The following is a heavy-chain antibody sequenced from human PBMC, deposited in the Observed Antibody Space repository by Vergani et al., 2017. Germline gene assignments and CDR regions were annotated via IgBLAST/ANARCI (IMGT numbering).Heavy chain of an antibody. CDR3: AREPDIVVVPAAPYYYYYYGMDV. V-gene: IGHV1-18*04. CDR1: GYTFTSYG. Sequence: QVQLVQSGAEVKKPGASVKVSCKASGYTFTSYGISWVRQAPGQGLEWMGWISAYNGNTNYAQKLQGRVTMTTDTYTSTAYMELRSLRSDDTAVYYCAREPDIVVVPAAPYYYYYYGMDVWGQGTTVTVSS. D-gene: IGHD2-2*01. CDR2: ISAYNGNT. J-gene: IGHJ6*02.